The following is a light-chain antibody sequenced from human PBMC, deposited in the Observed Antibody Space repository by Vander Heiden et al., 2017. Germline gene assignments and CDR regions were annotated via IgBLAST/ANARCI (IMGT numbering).Light chain of an antibody. V-gene: IGLV4-69*01. Sequence: QLVLTQSPSASASLGASVKLTCTLRSGHRSYALEWHQQQPEKGPRYLMKLNRDGSHSKGDGSPDRVSGSSYGAERYLTISSLQSEDEADYYGQTGGTGIRVFGGGTKLTVL. J-gene: IGLJ3*02. CDR3: QTGGTGIRV. CDR1: SGHRSYA. CDR2: LNRDGSH.